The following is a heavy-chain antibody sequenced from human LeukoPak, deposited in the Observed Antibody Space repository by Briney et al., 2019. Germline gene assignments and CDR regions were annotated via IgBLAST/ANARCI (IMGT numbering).Heavy chain of an antibody. CDR2: IRYDGTNK. Sequence: GGSLRLSCAASGFFFSSYGMHWVRQAPGKGLEWVAFIRYDGTNKYYADSVKGRFTISRDNSKNTLYLQMNSLRAEDTAMYYCAKDSAYYYDSSGYYYDWGQGTLVTVSS. D-gene: IGHD3-22*01. CDR1: GFFFSSYG. V-gene: IGHV3-30*02. J-gene: IGHJ4*02. CDR3: AKDSAYYYDSSGYYYD.